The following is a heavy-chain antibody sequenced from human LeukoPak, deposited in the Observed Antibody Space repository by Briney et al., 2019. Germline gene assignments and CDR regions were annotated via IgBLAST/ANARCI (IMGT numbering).Heavy chain of an antibody. J-gene: IGHJ4*02. CDR1: GGSISSHY. V-gene: IGHV4-59*11. CDR2: IYHSGST. CDR3: ATGYSSTWYYFDY. Sequence: KPSETLSLTCTVSGGSISSHYWSWIRQPPGKGLEWIGYIYHSGSTNYNPSLKSRVTISADTSKDQFSLKLASVTAADTAVYYCATGYSSTWYYFDYWGQGTLVTVSS. D-gene: IGHD6-13*01.